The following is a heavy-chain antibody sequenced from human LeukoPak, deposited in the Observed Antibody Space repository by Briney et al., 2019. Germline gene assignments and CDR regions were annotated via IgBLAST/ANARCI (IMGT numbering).Heavy chain of an antibody. D-gene: IGHD1-1*01. J-gene: IGHJ6*02. CDR2: ISGSGYTI. V-gene: IGHV3-11*01. Sequence: GGSLRLSCAASGFTFSDDYMSWIRQAPGKGLEWISHISGSGYTIYYADSVKGRFTISRDNAKNSLYLQMNSLRAEDTAVYYCARSATGTTDLGYYHYHGIDAWGQGTTVTVSS. CDR3: ARSATGTTDLGYYHYHGIDA. CDR1: GFTFSDDY.